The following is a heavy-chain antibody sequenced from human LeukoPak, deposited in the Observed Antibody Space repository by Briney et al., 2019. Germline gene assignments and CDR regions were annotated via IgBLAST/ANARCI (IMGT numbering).Heavy chain of an antibody. Sequence: SETLSLTCTVSGGSISSYYWSWIRQSPGRGLEWIGYIYYSGSTNYNPSLKGRVTISVDTSRNQFSLKLSSVTAADTAVYYCARVASGGYDAFDIWGQGTMVTVSS. CDR1: GGSISSYY. J-gene: IGHJ3*02. CDR2: IYYSGST. CDR3: ARVASGGYDAFDI. D-gene: IGHD1-26*01. V-gene: IGHV4-59*01.